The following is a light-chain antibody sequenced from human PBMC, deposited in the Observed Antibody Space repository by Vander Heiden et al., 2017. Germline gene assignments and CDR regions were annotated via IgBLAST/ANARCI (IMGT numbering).Light chain of an antibody. J-gene: IGKJ1*01. CDR1: QSVSSN. CDR3: QQYNNWPPWT. CDR2: GAS. Sequence: EIVMTQSPATLSVSPGERVTLSCRASQSVSSNLARYQQKPGQDPRLLLNGASTRATGIPARFSGSGSGTEFTLTISSLQSEDFAVNYCQQYNNWPPWTFGQGTKVEIK. V-gene: IGKV3-15*01.